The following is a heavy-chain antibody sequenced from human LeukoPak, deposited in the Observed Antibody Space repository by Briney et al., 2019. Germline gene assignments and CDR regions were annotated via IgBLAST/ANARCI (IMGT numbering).Heavy chain of an antibody. Sequence: ASVKVSRKASGYPFNTYDINWVRQATGQGLEWMGWMNPNSGNTNCAQKFKGRVTMTRDTAMGTAYMELSSLTSEDTAVYYCASEKWVKREGVYYYYGITVWGQGTTVTVSS. CDR1: GYPFNTYD. CDR2: MNPNSGNT. J-gene: IGHJ6*02. CDR3: ASEKWVKREGVYYYYGITV. V-gene: IGHV1-8*01. D-gene: IGHD1-26*01.